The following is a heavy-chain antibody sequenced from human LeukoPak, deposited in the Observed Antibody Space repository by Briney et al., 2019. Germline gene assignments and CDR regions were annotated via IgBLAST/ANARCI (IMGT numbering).Heavy chain of an antibody. CDR2: ISGSGDNT. D-gene: IGHD3-22*01. J-gene: IGHJ4*02. CDR1: GFTLSSYW. CDR3: AKGSYYDSSGSFYFDY. V-gene: IGHV3-23*01. Sequence: GGSLRLSCAASGFTLSSYWMSWVRQAPRKGLEWVSGISGSGDNTYYADSVKGRFTISRDNSKNTLYVQVNSLGTEDTAAYYCAKGSYYDSSGSFYFDYWGQGTLVTVSS.